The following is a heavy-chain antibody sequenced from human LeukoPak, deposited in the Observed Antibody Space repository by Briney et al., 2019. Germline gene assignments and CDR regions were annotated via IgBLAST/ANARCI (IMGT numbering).Heavy chain of an antibody. CDR1: GFTFSSYA. CDR2: ISYDGSNK. D-gene: IGHD3-10*01. V-gene: IGHV3-30-3*01. Sequence: GRSLRLSCAASGFTFSSYAMHWVRQAPGKGLEWVAVISYDGSNKYYADSVKGRFTISRDNSKNTLYLQMNSLRAEDTAVYYCARDMARGVMFWFDPWGQGTLVTVSS. J-gene: IGHJ5*02. CDR3: ARDMARGVMFWFDP.